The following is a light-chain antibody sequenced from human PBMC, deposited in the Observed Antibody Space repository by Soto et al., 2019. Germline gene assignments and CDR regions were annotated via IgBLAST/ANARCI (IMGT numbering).Light chain of an antibody. CDR1: QYINTR. V-gene: IGKV3-11*01. CDR2: QTS. Sequence: EIVLTHSPATLSSFPCDRVTLSFRASQYINTRLAWYQHRPGQAPRLLIYQTSIRAAGIPARFSASGSGTDFTLTISDVQPEDFAVYYCQQRSDWPFTFGPGTKVDIK. CDR3: QQRSDWPFT. J-gene: IGKJ3*01.